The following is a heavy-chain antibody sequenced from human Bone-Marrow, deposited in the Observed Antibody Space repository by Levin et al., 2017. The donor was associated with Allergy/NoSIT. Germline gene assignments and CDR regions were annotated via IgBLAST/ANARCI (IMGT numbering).Heavy chain of an antibody. D-gene: IGHD6-19*01. V-gene: IGHV3-33*01. Sequence: GGSLRLSCAASGFTFSSYGMHWVRQAPGKGLEWVAVIWYDGSNKYYADSVKGRFTISRDNSKNTLYLQMNSLRAEDTAVYYCARGYSCGPTLEYFQHWGQGTLVTVSS. CDR2: IWYDGSNK. CDR3: ARGYSCGPTLEYFQH. CDR1: GFTFSSYG. J-gene: IGHJ1*01.